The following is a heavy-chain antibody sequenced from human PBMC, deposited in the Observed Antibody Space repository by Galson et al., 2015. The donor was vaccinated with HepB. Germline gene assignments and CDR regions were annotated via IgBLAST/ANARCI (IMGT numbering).Heavy chain of an antibody. D-gene: IGHD2-2*01. CDR3: ARSTAEGSRWFDP. Sequence: SVKVSCKASGGTFSSYAISWVRQAPGQGLEWMGRIIPILGIANYAQKFQGRVTITADKSTSTAYMELSSLRSEDTAVYYCARSTAEGSRWFDPWGQGTLVTVSS. CDR1: GGTFSSYA. V-gene: IGHV1-69*04. CDR2: IIPILGIA. J-gene: IGHJ5*02.